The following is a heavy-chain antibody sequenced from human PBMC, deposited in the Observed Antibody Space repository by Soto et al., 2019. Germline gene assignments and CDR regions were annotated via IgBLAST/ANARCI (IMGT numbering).Heavy chain of an antibody. Sequence: QVQLVESGGGVVQPGRSLRLSCAASGFTFSSYGMHWVRQAPGKGLEWVAVISYDGSNKYYADSVKGRFTISRDNSKNTXXLQMNSLRAEDTAVYYCAKDVGLRFLEWPQVSMDVWGQGTTVTVSS. CDR2: ISYDGSNK. CDR1: GFTFSSYG. D-gene: IGHD3-3*01. J-gene: IGHJ6*02. V-gene: IGHV3-30*18. CDR3: AKDVGLRFLEWPQVSMDV.